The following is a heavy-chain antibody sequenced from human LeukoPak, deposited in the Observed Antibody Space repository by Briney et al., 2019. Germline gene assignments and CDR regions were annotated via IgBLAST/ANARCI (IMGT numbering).Heavy chain of an antibody. CDR1: GYTFTSHD. J-gene: IGHJ4*02. V-gene: IGHV1-8*01. CDR3: ARTYGSGSPYFDY. Sequence: ASVKVSCKASGYTFTSHDINWVRQATGQGLEWMGWMSPNSGDTGYAQKLQGRVTMTTDTSTSTAYMELRSLRSDDTAVYYCARTYGSGSPYFDYWGQGTLVTVSS. D-gene: IGHD3-10*01. CDR2: MSPNSGDT.